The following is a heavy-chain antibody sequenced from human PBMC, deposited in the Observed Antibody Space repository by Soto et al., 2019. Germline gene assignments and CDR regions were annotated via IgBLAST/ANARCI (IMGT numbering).Heavy chain of an antibody. CDR3: AKRSSYDSSGYSPYYFDY. J-gene: IGHJ4*02. CDR2: ISGSGGST. D-gene: IGHD3-22*01. V-gene: IGHV3-23*01. CDR1: GFTFSSYA. Sequence: GGSLRLSCAASGFTFSSYAMSWVRQAPGKGLEWVSAISGSGGSTYYADSVKGRFTISRDNSKNTLYLQMNSLRAEDTAVYYCAKRSSYDSSGYSPYYFDYWGQGTLVTVSS.